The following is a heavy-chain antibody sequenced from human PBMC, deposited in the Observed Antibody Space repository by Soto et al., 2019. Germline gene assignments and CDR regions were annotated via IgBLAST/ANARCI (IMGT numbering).Heavy chain of an antibody. V-gene: IGHV5-10-1*01. CDR2: IDPSDSYT. Sequence: ESLKISCKGSGYSFTSYWISWVRQMPGKGLEWMGRIDPSDSYTNYSPSFQGHVTISADKSISTAYLQWSSLKASDTAMYYCARHPEQWLVRELCGQGTLVTVSS. CDR1: GYSFTSYW. D-gene: IGHD6-19*01. J-gene: IGHJ1*01. CDR3: ARHPEQWLVREL.